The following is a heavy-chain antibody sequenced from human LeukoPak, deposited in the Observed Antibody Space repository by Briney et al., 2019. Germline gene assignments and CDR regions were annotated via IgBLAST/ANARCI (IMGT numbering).Heavy chain of an antibody. V-gene: IGHV4-34*01. CDR3: ARGPLLYMGDAFDI. Sequence: PSETLSLTCAVYGGSFSGYYWSWIRQPPGKGLEWIGEINHSGSTNYNPSLKSRVTISVDTSKNQFSLKLSSETAADTAVYYCARGPLLYMGDAFDIWGQGTMVTVSP. CDR1: GGSFSGYY. J-gene: IGHJ3*02. D-gene: IGHD3-16*01. CDR2: INHSGST.